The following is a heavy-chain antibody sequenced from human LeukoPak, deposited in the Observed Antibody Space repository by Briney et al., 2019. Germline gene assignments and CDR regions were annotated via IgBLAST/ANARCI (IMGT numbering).Heavy chain of an antibody. CDR1: GYSFTSYW. J-gene: IGHJ4*02. Sequence: GESLRISCKGSGYSFTSYWISWVRQMPGKGLEWMGRIDPSDSYTNYSPSFQGHVTISADKSISTAYLQWSSLKASDTAMYYRATRTTVTTFNDYWGQGTLVTVSS. V-gene: IGHV5-10-1*01. D-gene: IGHD4-17*01. CDR2: IDPSDSYT. CDR3: ATRTTVTTFNDY.